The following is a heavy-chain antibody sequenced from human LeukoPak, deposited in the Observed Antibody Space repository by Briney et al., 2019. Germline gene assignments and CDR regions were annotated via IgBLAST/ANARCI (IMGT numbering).Heavy chain of an antibody. V-gene: IGHV3-23*01. CDR2: INSGGQST. CDR1: GFTFSSYA. D-gene: IGHD3-16*01. J-gene: IGHJ3*01. Sequence: PGGSLRLSCAASGFTFSSYAMSWVRQAPGKGLEWVSTINSGGQSTYDADSVKGRFTISRDNSKNTLYLQMNSVRAEDTALYHCAKDGRLRLGPAFDLWGQGTMVSVSS. CDR3: AKDGRLRLGPAFDL.